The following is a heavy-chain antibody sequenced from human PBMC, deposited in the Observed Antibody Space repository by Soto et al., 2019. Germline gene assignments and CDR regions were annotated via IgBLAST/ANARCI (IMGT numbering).Heavy chain of an antibody. CDR3: ARVRYCATTTCYTWTWLAP. J-gene: IGHJ5*02. Sequence: SVEVSCKASGGSFKNYVISWARQAPGKGLEWMGGIIPIFDTPTYAQKFQGRVTFTADKSTGTAYMELSGLRSEDTAVYYCARVRYCATTTCYTWTWLAPRGQGTPVTVSS. V-gene: IGHV1-69*06. D-gene: IGHD2-2*02. CDR2: IIPIFDTP. CDR1: GGSFKNYV.